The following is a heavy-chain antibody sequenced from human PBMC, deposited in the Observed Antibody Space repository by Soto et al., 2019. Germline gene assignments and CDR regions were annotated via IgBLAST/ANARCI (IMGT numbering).Heavy chain of an antibody. Sequence: QVQLVQSGAEVKTPGSSVKVSCKASGGTLSDYAISWVRQAPGQGLEWKGGIMPTVDSANYAQNFQGRLPISADESTSTANLELSRLRSDDTAVYYCAVAAVREIMAQESSGMAVWGQGTTVIVSS. J-gene: IGHJ6*02. CDR1: GGTLSDYA. CDR3: AVAAVREIMAQESSGMAV. V-gene: IGHV1-69*01. CDR2: IMPTVDSA. D-gene: IGHD6-19*01.